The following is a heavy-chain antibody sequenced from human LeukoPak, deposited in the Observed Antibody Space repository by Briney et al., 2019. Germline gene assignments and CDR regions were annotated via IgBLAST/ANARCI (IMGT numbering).Heavy chain of an antibody. Sequence: GASVKVSCKASGYTFTSYGISWVRQAPGQGLEWMGWLSAYNGNTNYAQKLQGRVTMTTDTSTSTAYMELRSLRSDDTAVYYCAREGIAVAGTVFYYYYGMDVWGQGTTVTVSS. J-gene: IGHJ6*02. V-gene: IGHV1-18*01. D-gene: IGHD6-19*01. CDR3: AREGIAVAGTVFYYYYGMDV. CDR1: GYTFTSYG. CDR2: LSAYNGNT.